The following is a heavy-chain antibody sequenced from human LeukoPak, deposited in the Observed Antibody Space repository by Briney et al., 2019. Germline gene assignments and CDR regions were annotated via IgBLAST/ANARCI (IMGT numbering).Heavy chain of an antibody. D-gene: IGHD3-22*01. CDR2: IYYSGST. Sequence: SETLSLTCTVSGGSISSYYWSWIRQPPGKGLEWIGYIYYSGSTNYNPSLKSRVTISVDTSKNQFSLKLSSVTAEDTAVYYCARGYYYDSSGHFDYWGQGTLVTVSS. CDR3: ARGYYYDSSGHFDY. J-gene: IGHJ4*02. CDR1: GGSISSYY. V-gene: IGHV4-59*01.